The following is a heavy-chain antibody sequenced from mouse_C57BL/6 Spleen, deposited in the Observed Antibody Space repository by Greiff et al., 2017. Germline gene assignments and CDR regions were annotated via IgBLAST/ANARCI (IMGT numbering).Heavy chain of an antibody. CDR1: GYAFTSYW. Sequence: VQLQQPGAELVKPGASVKMSCKASGYAFTSYWITWVKQRPGQGLEWIGDIYPGSGSTNYNEKFKSKATLTVDTSSSTAYMQLSSLTSEDSAVYYCSRGDYDYDECCFAYWGQGTLVTVSA. CDR2: IYPGSGST. CDR3: SRGDYDYDECCFAY. D-gene: IGHD2-4*01. J-gene: IGHJ3*01. V-gene: IGHV1-55*01.